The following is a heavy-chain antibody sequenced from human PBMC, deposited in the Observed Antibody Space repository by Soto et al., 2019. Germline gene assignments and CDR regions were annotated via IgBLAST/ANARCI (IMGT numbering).Heavy chain of an antibody. Sequence: EVKLLESGGGLVQPGGSLRLSCAASGFAFSTYAMTWVRQAPGKGLEWVSTVSGGGDHTYYADSVRGRSTVSRDASKNTLDLHMDSLRPEDTAVYYCAKSGFADLEYWGQGALVTVSS. D-gene: IGHD1-26*01. J-gene: IGHJ4*02. CDR1: GFAFSTYA. CDR2: VSGGGDHT. CDR3: AKSGFADLEY. V-gene: IGHV3-23*01.